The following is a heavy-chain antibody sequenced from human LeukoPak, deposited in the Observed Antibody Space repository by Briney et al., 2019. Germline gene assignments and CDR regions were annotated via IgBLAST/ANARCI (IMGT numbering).Heavy chain of an antibody. J-gene: IGHJ4*01. V-gene: IGHV3-15*01. CDR3: TTDPICLWLLY. CDR1: GFTFTNAW. CDR2: IKSRAHGGTT. D-gene: IGHD6-19*01. Sequence: GGSLSLSCAASGFTFTNAWLSWIRQAPGKGLEWVGRIKSRAHGGTTDYAAPVKGSFTISRDDSKNTLYLQMNSLKTEDTAVYYCTTDPICLWLLYWGHGPLVTVSS.